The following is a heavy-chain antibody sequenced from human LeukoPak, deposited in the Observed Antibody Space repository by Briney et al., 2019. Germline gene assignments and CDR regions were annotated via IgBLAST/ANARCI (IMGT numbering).Heavy chain of an antibody. V-gene: IGHV1-18*01. J-gene: IGHJ6*03. CDR1: GYSFILYG. CDR2: ISTSTGDT. Sequence: ASVKVSCKTSGYSFILYGISWVRQAPGQGPEWMGWISTSTGDTKYTQKLQGRVTMTTDTSTSTAYMELRSLRSDDTAVYYCARVGDGYNWGNYYYYYMDVWGKGTTVTISS. D-gene: IGHD5-24*01. CDR3: ARVGDGYNWGNYYYYYMDV.